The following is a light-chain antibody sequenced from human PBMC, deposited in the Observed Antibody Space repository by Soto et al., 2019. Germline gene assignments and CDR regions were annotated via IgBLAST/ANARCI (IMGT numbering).Light chain of an antibody. CDR3: QQRGNWPPT. V-gene: IGKV3-11*01. CDR2: DTS. J-gene: IGKJ3*01. CDR1: QSVGSH. Sequence: EIVLTQSPATPSLSPGETATLSCRASQSVGSHLAWYQQKPGQAPRLLIYDTSNRATGIPARFSGSGSRTDFTLTISSLDPEDFAVYYCQQRGNWPPTFGPGTKVDIK.